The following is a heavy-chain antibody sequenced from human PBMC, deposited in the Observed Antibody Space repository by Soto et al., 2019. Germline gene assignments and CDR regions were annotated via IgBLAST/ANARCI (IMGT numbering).Heavy chain of an antibody. V-gene: IGHV3-66*01. J-gene: IGHJ6*03. D-gene: IGHD3-3*01. CDR2: IYSGGST. CDR3: ARDSTARLRFLEWSGGVERPYYYYMDV. CDR1: GFTVSSNY. Sequence: GGSLRLSCAASGFTVSSNYMSWVRQAPGKGLEWVSVIYSGGSTYYADSVKGRFTISRDNSKNTLYLQMNSLRAADTAVYYCARDSTARLRFLEWSGGVERPYYYYMDVWGKGTTVTVSS.